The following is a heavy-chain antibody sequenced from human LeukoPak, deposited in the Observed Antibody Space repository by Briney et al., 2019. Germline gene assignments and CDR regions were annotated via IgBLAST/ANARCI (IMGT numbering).Heavy chain of an antibody. J-gene: IGHJ5*02. D-gene: IGHD3-22*01. V-gene: IGHV1-18*04. Sequence: ASVKVSCKASGYTFTGYYMHWVRQATGQGLEWMGWMNPNSGNTNYAQRLQGRVTMTTDTSTSTAYMELRSLRSDDTAVYYCASTYYYDSSGYHNWFDPWGQGTLVTVSS. CDR3: ASTYYYDSSGYHNWFDP. CDR1: GYTFTGYY. CDR2: MNPNSGNT.